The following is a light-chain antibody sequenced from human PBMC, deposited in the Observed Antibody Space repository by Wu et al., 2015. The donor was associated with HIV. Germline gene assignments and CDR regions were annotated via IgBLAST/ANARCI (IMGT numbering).Light chain of an antibody. Sequence: ERGTPLLPGPVQSVSTNRSLVPAQTWPGLPRLLIYDASTRATGIPARFSGSGSGTEFTLTIKSMQSADFAVYYCHQYNNWRTFGQGTKVDIK. J-gene: IGKJ1*01. CDR2: DAS. V-gene: IGKV3-15*01. CDR3: HQYNNWRT. CDR1: QSVSTN.